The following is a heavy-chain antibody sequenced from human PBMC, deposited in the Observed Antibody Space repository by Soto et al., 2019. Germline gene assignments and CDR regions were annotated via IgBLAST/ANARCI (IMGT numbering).Heavy chain of an antibody. D-gene: IGHD6-19*01. Sequence: QVQLVESGGGVVQPGRSLRLSCAASGFTFSSYGMHWVRQAPGKGLEWVAVIWYDGSNKYYADSVKGRFTISRDNSKNTLYLQMNSLRAEDTAVYYCARDLGIAVAVVDAFDIWCQGTMVTVSS. CDR2: IWYDGSNK. CDR3: ARDLGIAVAVVDAFDI. V-gene: IGHV3-33*01. J-gene: IGHJ3*02. CDR1: GFTFSSYG.